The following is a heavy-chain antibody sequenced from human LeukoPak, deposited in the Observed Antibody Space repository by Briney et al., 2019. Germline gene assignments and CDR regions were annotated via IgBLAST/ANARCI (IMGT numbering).Heavy chain of an antibody. Sequence: GGSLRLSCAASGFTFSSYEMNWVRQAPGKGLEWVSYISSSCSTIYYADSVKGRFTISRDNAKNSLYLQMNSLRAEDTAVYYCARDPRYYYDSSGYFFRGLDYWGQGTLVTVSS. CDR3: ARDPRYYYDSSGYFFRGLDY. V-gene: IGHV3-48*03. CDR2: ISSSCSTI. D-gene: IGHD3-22*01. J-gene: IGHJ4*02. CDR1: GFTFSSYE.